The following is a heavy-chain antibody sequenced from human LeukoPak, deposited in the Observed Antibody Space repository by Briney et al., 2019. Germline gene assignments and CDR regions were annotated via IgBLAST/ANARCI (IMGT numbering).Heavy chain of an antibody. J-gene: IGHJ5*02. Sequence: PGGSLRLSCAASGFTFSSYWMSWVRQAPGKGLEWVANIKQDGSEKYYVDSVKGRFTISRDSAKNSLYLQMNSLRAEDTAVYYCAREGYCSGGSCYPTDLWGQGTLVTVSS. CDR1: GFTFSSYW. D-gene: IGHD2-15*01. CDR3: AREGYCSGGSCYPTDL. V-gene: IGHV3-7*01. CDR2: IKQDGSEK.